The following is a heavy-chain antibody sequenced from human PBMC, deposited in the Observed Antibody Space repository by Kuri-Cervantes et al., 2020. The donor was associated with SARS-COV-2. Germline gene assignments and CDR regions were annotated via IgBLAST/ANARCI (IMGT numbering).Heavy chain of an antibody. CDR3: ARDRAVYAFTPHSDMDV. Sequence: SVKVSCKASGGTFSSYAISWVRQAPGQGLEWMGRIIPILGIANYAQKLQGRVTITADKSTSTTYMELRSLRSDDTAVYYCARDRAVYAFTPHSDMDVWGQGTTVTVSS. D-gene: IGHD2-8*01. CDR1: GGTFSSYA. CDR2: IIPILGIA. V-gene: IGHV1-69*04. J-gene: IGHJ6*02.